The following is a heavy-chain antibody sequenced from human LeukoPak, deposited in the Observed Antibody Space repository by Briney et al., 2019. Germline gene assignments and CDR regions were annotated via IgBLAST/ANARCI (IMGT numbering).Heavy chain of an antibody. D-gene: IGHD1-26*01. CDR2: VYHDGSKT. CDR1: GFTFSSYG. V-gene: IGHV3-33*01. Sequence: PGGSLRLSCAASGFTFSSYGMLWVRQAPGKGLEWVAVVYHDGSKTYYTDSVKGRLTISRDNSKNTLYLQMNSLRAEDTGVYYCARGPSGSSSGFDYWGQGTLVTVSS. CDR3: ARGPSGSSSGFDY. J-gene: IGHJ4*02.